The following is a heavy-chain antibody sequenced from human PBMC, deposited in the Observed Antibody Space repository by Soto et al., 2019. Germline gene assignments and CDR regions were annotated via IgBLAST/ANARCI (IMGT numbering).Heavy chain of an antibody. CDR2: ISSSGTGI. CDR1: GFTFSGHY. V-gene: IGHV3-11*01. Sequence: PRGPPTLTRAASGFTFSGHYMAWIRQAPGKGLEWVSYISSSGTGIYYAGSVKGRLTISRDNAKNSLYLQMSSLRAEDTAVYYCARSYSDSFDIRGRLTMFTDS. CDR3: ARSYSDSFDI. J-gene: IGHJ3*02. D-gene: IGHD2-15*01.